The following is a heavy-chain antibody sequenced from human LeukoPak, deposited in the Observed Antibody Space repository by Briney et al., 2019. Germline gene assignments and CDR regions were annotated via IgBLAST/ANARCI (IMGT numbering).Heavy chain of an antibody. V-gene: IGHV1-2*02. Sequence: ASVKVSCKASGYSFTSYGISWVRQAPGQGLEWMGWINPNSGGTNYAQKFQGRVTMTRDTSISTAYMELSRLRSDDTAVYYCARDLLVLRFLEWLPHNWFDPWGQGTLVTVSS. CDR3: ARDLLVLRFLEWLPHNWFDP. D-gene: IGHD3-3*01. J-gene: IGHJ5*02. CDR2: INPNSGGT. CDR1: GYSFTSYG.